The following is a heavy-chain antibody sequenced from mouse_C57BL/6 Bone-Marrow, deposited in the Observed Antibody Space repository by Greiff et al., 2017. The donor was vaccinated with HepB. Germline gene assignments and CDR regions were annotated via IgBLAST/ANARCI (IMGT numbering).Heavy chain of an antibody. J-gene: IGHJ1*03. Sequence: EVMLVESGGGLVQPKGSLKLSCAASGFTFNTYAMHWVRQAPGKGLEWVARIRSKSSNYATYYADSVKDRFTISRDDSQSMLYLQMNNLKTEDTAMYYCVRDRYYYGSSPHWYFDVWGTGTTVTVSS. V-gene: IGHV10-3*01. CDR2: IRSKSSNYAT. D-gene: IGHD1-1*01. CDR3: VRDRYYYGSSPHWYFDV. CDR1: GFTFNTYA.